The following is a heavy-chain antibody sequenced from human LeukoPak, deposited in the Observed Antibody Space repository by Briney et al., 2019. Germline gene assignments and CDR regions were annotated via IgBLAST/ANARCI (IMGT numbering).Heavy chain of an antibody. CDR3: ARSVGYCSSTTCWYYFDY. J-gene: IGHJ4*02. Sequence: ASVTVSCKASGGTFSIYAISWVRQAPGQGLEWMGGVIPIFGTANYAQKFQGRVTITADESTSTAYMELSSLRSEDTAVYYCARSVGYCSSTTCWYYFDYWGQGTLVTVSS. V-gene: IGHV1-69*01. D-gene: IGHD2-2*01. CDR1: GGTFSIYA. CDR2: VIPIFGTA.